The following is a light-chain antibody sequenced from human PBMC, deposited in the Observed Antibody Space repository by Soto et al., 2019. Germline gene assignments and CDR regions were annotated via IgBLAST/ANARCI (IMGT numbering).Light chain of an antibody. J-gene: IGLJ1*01. Sequence: QSVLTQPASVSGSPGQSITISCTGTGSDVGGYTYVSWYQQHPGKAPKVMIYEVNNRPSGVSSRFSGSKSGNTASLTISGLQAEDEADYYCSSYTGSSTYVFGTGTKVTV. CDR3: SSYTGSSTYV. V-gene: IGLV2-14*01. CDR1: GSDVGGYTY. CDR2: EVN.